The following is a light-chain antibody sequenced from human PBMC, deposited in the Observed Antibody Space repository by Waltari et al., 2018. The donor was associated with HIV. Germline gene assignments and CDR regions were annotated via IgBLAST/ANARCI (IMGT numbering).Light chain of an antibody. Sequence: QAGLTQPPPVSKALGQTATLSCPGDNNNVGFQAAPWLKHHQGHPPKLLSYRGNNRPSGVPDRFSASTSGKTASLNITGLQADDEADYYCSSWDTRLNGWVFGGGTHLTVL. CDR3: SSWDTRLNGWV. J-gene: IGLJ3*02. V-gene: IGLV10-54*01. CDR2: RGN. CDR1: NNNVGFQA.